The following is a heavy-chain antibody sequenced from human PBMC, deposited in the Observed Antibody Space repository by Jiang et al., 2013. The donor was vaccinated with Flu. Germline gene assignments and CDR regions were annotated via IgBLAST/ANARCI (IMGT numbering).Heavy chain of an antibody. J-gene: IGHJ4*02. D-gene: IGHD6-13*01. Sequence: SELTKPGASVKISCKASGYTFTQYPMNWVRQAPGQGLEWVGWINTISGNPTYAQAFTSRFVFSLDTSVSTAYLQISGLKTEDTAIYYCSTLQPRIAAPEFWGQGTLVTVSS. V-gene: IGHV7-4-1*02. CDR1: GYTFTQYP. CDR2: INTISGNP. CDR3: STLQPRIAAPEF.